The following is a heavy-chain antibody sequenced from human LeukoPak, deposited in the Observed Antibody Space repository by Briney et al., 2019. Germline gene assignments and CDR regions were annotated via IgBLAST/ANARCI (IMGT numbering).Heavy chain of an antibody. CDR3: AKAPVGAVPYYGMDV. V-gene: IGHV3-53*01. Sequence: PGGSLRLSCAASGFTVSSIHMVWVRQAPGKGLEWVSVTYTGGNSYYADSVKGRFIISRDISKNTLYLQMNSLRAEDTAVYYCAKAPVGAVPYYGMDVWGQGTTVTVSS. CDR1: GFTVSSIH. D-gene: IGHD1-26*01. J-gene: IGHJ6*02. CDR2: TYTGGNS.